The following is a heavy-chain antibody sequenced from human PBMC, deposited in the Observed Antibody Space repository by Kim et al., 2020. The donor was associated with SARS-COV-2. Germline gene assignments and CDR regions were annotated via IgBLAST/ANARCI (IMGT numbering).Heavy chain of an antibody. CDR3: ARRSIMITFGGVIVRQHFDY. D-gene: IGHD3-16*02. V-gene: IGHV5-10-1*01. CDR2: IDPSDSYT. J-gene: IGHJ4*02. CDR1: GYSFTSYW. Sequence: GESLKISCKGSGYSFTSYWISWVRQMPGKGLEWMGRIDPSDSYTNYSPSFQGHVIISADKSISTAYLQWSSLKASDTAMYYCARRSIMITFGGVIVRQHFDYWGQGTLVTVSS.